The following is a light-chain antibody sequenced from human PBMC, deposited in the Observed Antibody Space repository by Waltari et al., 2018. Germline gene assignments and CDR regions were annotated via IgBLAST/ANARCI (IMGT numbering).Light chain of an antibody. CDR2: EVS. CDR3: SSYAGSNNLV. V-gene: IGLV2-8*01. Sequence: QSALTQPPSASGSPGQSVTISCTGTSSDIGGYNYVSWYQQHPGNAPKLMLSEVSKRPSGVPDRLSGSKSANTASLTVSGLQAEDEADYYCSSYAGSNNLVFGGGTKLTVL. J-gene: IGLJ3*02. CDR1: SSDIGGYNY.